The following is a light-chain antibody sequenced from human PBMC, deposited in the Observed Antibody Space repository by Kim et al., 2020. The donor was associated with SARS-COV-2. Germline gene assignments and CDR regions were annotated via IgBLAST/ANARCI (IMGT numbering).Light chain of an antibody. CDR1: SSDIGTYDY. J-gene: IGLJ1*01. CDR3: SSFTTSSTFV. Sequence: GQCITISCSGTSSDIGTYDYVSWFQKHPGQAPKLLTFDVTRRPSGISNRFSGSKSGNTASLTISGLQTEDEADYYCSSFTTSSTFVFGTGTKVTVL. CDR2: DVT. V-gene: IGLV2-14*04.